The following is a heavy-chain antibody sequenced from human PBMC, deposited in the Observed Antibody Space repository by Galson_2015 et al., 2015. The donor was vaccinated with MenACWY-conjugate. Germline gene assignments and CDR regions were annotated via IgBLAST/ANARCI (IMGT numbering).Heavy chain of an antibody. CDR2: IRPDGTYE. CDR3: AKDPGESTGSLDY. CDR1: GFIFRRYG. Sequence: SLRLSCATSGFIFRRYGMYWVRQAQGKGLEWVSFIRPDGTYEYPDSARGRFTISRDNPKNMLYLQMNSLRVEDTAVYFCAKDPGESTGSLDYRGQGTLVTVSS. V-gene: IGHV3-30*02. D-gene: IGHD2-8*02. J-gene: IGHJ4*02.